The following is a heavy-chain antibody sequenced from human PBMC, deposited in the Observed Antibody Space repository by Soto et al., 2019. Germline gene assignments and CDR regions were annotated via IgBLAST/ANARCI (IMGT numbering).Heavy chain of an antibody. CDR2: ISPGFSTA. CDR1: GGTFSRYS. CDR3: ARGSQRNGDYELYFYAMDV. D-gene: IGHD2-21*01. V-gene: IGHV1-69*13. Sequence: SVKVSCKASGGTFSRYSISWVRQAPGQGRGWMGGISPGFSTASYAQKFQDKVTITADESTSTAYMELSSLRSEDTAVYYCARGSQRNGDYELYFYAMDVWGQGTTVT. J-gene: IGHJ6*02.